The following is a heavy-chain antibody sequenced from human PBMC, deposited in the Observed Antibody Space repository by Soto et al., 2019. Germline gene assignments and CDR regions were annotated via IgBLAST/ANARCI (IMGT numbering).Heavy chain of an antibody. CDR1: GGSISSYY. CDR2: IYYSGST. D-gene: IGHD6-13*01. Sequence: SETLSLTCTVSGGSISSYYWSWIRQPPGKGLEWIGYIYYSGSTNYNPSLKSRVTISVDTSKNQFSLKLSSVTAADTAVYYCARDLGYSSSWGGWYYYGMEVWGQGTTVTVSS. CDR3: ARDLGYSSSWGGWYYYGMEV. V-gene: IGHV4-59*01. J-gene: IGHJ6*02.